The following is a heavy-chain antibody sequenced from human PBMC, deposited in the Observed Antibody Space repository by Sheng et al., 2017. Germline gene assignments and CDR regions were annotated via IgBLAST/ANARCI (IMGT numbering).Heavy chain of an antibody. CDR3: ARHLASTVVTALGY. V-gene: IGHV3-7*01. CDR1: GFTFRSYW. CDR2: IKQDGSEK. J-gene: IGHJ4*02. Sequence: EVQLLESGGGLVQPGGSLRLSCAASGFTFRSYWMSWVRQAPGKGLEWVANIKQDGSEKYYVDSVKGRFTISRDNAKISLYLQMDSLRADDTAVYYCARHLASTVVTALGYWGQGTLVTVSS. D-gene: IGHD4-17*01.